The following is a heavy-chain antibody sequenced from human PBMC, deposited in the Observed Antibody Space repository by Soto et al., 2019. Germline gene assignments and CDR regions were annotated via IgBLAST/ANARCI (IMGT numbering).Heavy chain of an antibody. V-gene: IGHV1-2*04. Sequence: ASVKVSCKASGYTFTGYYMHWVRQAPGQGLEWMGWINPNSGGTNYAQEFQGWVTMTRDTSISTAYMELSRLRSDDTAVYYCARDGPQGLGVPMDVWGQGTTVTVSS. J-gene: IGHJ6*02. CDR2: INPNSGGT. D-gene: IGHD2-8*01. CDR3: ARDGPQGLGVPMDV. CDR1: GYTFTGYY.